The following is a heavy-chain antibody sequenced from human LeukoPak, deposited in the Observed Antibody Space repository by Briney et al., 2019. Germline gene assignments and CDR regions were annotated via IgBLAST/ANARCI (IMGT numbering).Heavy chain of an antibody. Sequence: ASVTVSCTASGYTFTSYYIHWVRQAPGQGLEWMGIINPTGGSTSYAQKFQDRITMTRDTSTNTVYMELSSLRSEDTAVYYCARSDYSSGWCGYWGQGTLVTVSS. D-gene: IGHD6-19*01. CDR3: ARSDYSSGWCGY. J-gene: IGHJ4*02. CDR1: GYTFTSYY. V-gene: IGHV1-46*01. CDR2: INPTGGST.